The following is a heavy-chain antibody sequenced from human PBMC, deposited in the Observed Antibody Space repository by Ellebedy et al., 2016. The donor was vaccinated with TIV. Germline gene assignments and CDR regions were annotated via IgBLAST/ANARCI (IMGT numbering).Heavy chain of an antibody. CDR3: TTGFSTAWNDHY. Sequence: PGGSLRLSCAASGFTFGSAWMNWVRQTPGKGLEWVGRIKSKRDGGTTEYAAPVKGRFTISRDDLENTLSLQMNSLKAEDTAVYYFTTGFSTAWNDHYWGQGTLVTVSS. CDR2: IKSKRDGGTT. D-gene: IGHD1-1*01. CDR1: GFTFGSAW. J-gene: IGHJ4*02. V-gene: IGHV3-15*07.